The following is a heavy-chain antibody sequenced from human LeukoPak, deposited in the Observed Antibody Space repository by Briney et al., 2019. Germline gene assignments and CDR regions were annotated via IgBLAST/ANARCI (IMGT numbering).Heavy chain of an antibody. CDR2: KNHNRNVN. V-gene: IGHV3-7*03. CDR1: GFTISGNW. D-gene: IGHD3-16*01. CDR3: ARGGGLDV. J-gene: IGHJ6*02. Sequence: GGSLSLTCAASGFTISGNWRNWARHAQGMGVEWSANKNHNRNVNYYVDSVKGRFTISRNNAKNSLNLQMSNVRAEYTGVYFCARGGGLDVWGQGATVTVSS.